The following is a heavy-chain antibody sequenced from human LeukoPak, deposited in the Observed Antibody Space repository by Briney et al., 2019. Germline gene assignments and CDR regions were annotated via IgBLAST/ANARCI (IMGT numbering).Heavy chain of an antibody. J-gene: IGHJ4*02. CDR3: ARDDWVY. CDR2: IYTSGST. V-gene: IGHV4-61*02. Sequence: PSETLSLTCTLSGGSISSSNYYWSWIRQPAGKGLEWIGRIYTSGSTNYNPSLKSRVTISVDTSKNQFSVKLTSVTAADTAVYFCARDDWVYWGQGTLVTVSS. CDR1: GGSISSSNYY. D-gene: IGHD3-9*01.